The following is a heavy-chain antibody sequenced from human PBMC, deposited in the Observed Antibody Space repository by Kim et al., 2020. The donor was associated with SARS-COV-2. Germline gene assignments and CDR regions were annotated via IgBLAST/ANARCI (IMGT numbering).Heavy chain of an antibody. J-gene: IGHJ5*01. CDR1: GYTFTSYA. Sequence: ASVKVSCKTSGYTFTSYAIHWVRQAPGQRPEWMGWINTGNGQTKYSRNFQGRVTITRDISASTVYMEVVSLTPEDTAVYYCARRGSVLGVVGHFDSWGQGTLVTVSS. CDR3: ARRGSVLGVVGHFDS. D-gene: IGHD3-3*01. V-gene: IGHV1-3*04. CDR2: INTGNGQT.